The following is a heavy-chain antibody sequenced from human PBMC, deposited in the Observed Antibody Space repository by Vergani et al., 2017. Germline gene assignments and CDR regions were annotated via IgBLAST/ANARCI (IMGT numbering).Heavy chain of an antibody. CDR2: IIPIFGTA. D-gene: IGHD3-22*01. Sequence: QVQLVQSGAEVKKPGSSVKVSCKASGGTFSSYAISWVRQAPGQGLEWMGGIIPIFGTANYAQKFQGRVTITADESTSTAYMELSSLRSEDTAVYYCARDECPFGGGIVVVDAFDIWGQGTMVTVSS. CDR3: ARDECPFGGGIVVVDAFDI. J-gene: IGHJ3*02. V-gene: IGHV1-69*01. CDR1: GGTFSSYA.